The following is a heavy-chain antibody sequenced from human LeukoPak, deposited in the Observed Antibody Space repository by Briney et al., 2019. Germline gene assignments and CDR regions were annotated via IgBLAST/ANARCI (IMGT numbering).Heavy chain of an antibody. V-gene: IGHV4-59*01. J-gene: IGHJ4*02. CDR3: ARSLSGGSSDY. CDR1: GGSINNYY. CDR2: IYYSGST. D-gene: IGHD1-26*01. Sequence: PSETLSLTCTVSGGSINNYYWGWIRQPPGKGLEWIGYIYYSGSTNYNPSLTSRVTISVDTSKNRFSLKLSSVTAADTAVYYCARSLSGGSSDYWGQGTLVTVSS.